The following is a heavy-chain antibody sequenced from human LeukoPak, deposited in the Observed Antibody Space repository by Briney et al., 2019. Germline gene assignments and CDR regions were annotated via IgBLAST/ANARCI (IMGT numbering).Heavy chain of an antibody. CDR1: GGSISSGSDY. CDR2: IYTSGST. V-gene: IGHV4-61*02. D-gene: IGHD3-3*01. J-gene: IGHJ4*02. CDR3: ARDVAYYDFWSGYQVAFFDY. Sequence: SETLSLTCTVSGGSISSGSDYWSWIRQPAGKGLEWIGRIYTSGSTNYNPSLKSRVTMSVDTSKNQFSLKLSSVTAADTAVYYCARDVAYYDFWSGYQVAFFDYWGQGTLVTVSS.